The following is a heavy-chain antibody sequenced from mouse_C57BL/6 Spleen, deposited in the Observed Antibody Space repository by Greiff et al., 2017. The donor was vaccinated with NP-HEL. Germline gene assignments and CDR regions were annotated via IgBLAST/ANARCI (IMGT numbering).Heavy chain of an antibody. V-gene: IGHV1-69*01. D-gene: IGHD2-5*01. CDR3: ARLYYSNYGREYAY. CDR1: GYTFTSYW. Sequence: QVQLQQPGAELVMPGASVKLSCKASGYTFTSYWMHWVKQRPGQGLEWIGEIDPSDSYTNYNQKFKGKSTLPVDKSSSTAYTQLSSLTSEDSAVYYCARLYYSNYGREYAYWGQGTLVTVSA. J-gene: IGHJ3*01. CDR2: IDPSDSYT.